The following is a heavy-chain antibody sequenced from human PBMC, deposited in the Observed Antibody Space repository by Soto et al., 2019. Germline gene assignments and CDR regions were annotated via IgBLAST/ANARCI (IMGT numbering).Heavy chain of an antibody. V-gene: IGHV3-7*05. D-gene: IGHD5-18*01. CDR1: GFTFSSYW. Sequence: PGGSLRLSCAASGFTFSSYWMSWVRQAPGKGLEWVANIKQDGSEKYYVDSVKGRFTISRDNSKNTLYLQMNSLRAEDTAVYYCAKVGYSYGLDYWGQGTLVTVSS. J-gene: IGHJ4*02. CDR3: AKVGYSYGLDY. CDR2: IKQDGSEK.